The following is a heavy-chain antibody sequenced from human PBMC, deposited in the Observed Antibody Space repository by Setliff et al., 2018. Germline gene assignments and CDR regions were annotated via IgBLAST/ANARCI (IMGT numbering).Heavy chain of an antibody. CDR2: IYYSGST. CDR1: GGSISSGDYY. CDR3: VRGANDILTTYALDI. J-gene: IGHJ3*02. V-gene: IGHV4-30-4*08. Sequence: SETLSLTCTVSGGSISSGDYYWSWIRQPPGKGLEWIGYIYYSGSTYYNPSLKSRVTISVDTSKNQVSLRLSSVTAADTAVYYCVRGANDILTTYALDIWGEGTMVTVSS. D-gene: IGHD3-9*01.